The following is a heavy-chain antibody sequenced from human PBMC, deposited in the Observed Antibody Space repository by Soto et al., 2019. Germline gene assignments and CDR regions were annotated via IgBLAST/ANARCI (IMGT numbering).Heavy chain of an antibody. V-gene: IGHV4-38-2*01. D-gene: IGHD6-13*01. Sequence: SETLSLTCAVSGYSISSGYYWGWIRQPPGKGLEWIGSIYHSGSTYYNPSLKSRVTISVDTSKNQFSLKLSSVTAADTAVYYCARGIGSSSWTGNWFDPWGQGTLVTVSS. CDR1: GYSISSGYY. J-gene: IGHJ5*02. CDR3: ARGIGSSSWTGNWFDP. CDR2: IYHSGST.